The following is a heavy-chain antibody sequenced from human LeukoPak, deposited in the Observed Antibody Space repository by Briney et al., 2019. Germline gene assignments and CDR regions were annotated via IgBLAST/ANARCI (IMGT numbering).Heavy chain of an antibody. D-gene: IGHD1-26*01. V-gene: IGHV3-66*02. CDR3: ASNGGNSGTFLQLDY. CDR2: IYSGGNT. Sequence: PGGSLRLSCAASGFTVSTTYMTWVRQAPGKGLEWVSVIYSGGNTYHTDSVKGRFTILRDNSENTLYLQMNSLRAEDTAVYYCASNGGNSGTFLQLDYWGQGTLVTVSS. J-gene: IGHJ4*02. CDR1: GFTVSTTY.